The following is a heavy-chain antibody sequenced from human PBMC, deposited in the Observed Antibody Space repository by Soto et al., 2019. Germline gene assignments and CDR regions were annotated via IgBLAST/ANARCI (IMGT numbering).Heavy chain of an antibody. D-gene: IGHD2-8*01. CDR2: INPMSGGT. V-gene: IGHV1-2*04. J-gene: IGHJ6*02. CDR3: ARGDSTDCSNGVCSFFYNHDMDV. Sequence: ASVKVSCKASGGTFSSYAISWVRQAPGQGLEWMGGINPMSGGTSTAQKFQGWVTMTTDTSISTASMELTRLTSDDTAIYYCARGDSTDCSNGVCSFFYNHDMDVWGQGTTVTVS. CDR1: GGTFSSYA.